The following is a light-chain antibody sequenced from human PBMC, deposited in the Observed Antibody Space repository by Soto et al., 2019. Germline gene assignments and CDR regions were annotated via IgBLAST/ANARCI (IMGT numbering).Light chain of an antibody. J-gene: IGKJ5*01. CDR3: QQRSNWQAIT. V-gene: IGKV3D-11*01. Sequence: EIVLTQSPATLSLSPGERATLSCRASQGVSSYLAWYQQKPGQAPRLLIYDASNRATGTPARFSGSGPGTDFTLTISSLEPEDFAVFYCQQRSNWQAITFGQGTRLEIK. CDR1: QGVSSY. CDR2: DAS.